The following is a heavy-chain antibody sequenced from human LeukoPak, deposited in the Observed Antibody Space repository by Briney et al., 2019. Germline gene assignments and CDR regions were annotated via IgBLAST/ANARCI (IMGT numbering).Heavy chain of an antibody. CDR2: MNPNSGNT. CDR3: ARGTRDCSSASCYNY. J-gene: IGHJ4*02. D-gene: IGHD2-2*02. V-gene: IGHV1-8*01. CDR1: GYTFTSYD. Sequence: AASVKVSCKASGYTFTSYDINWVRQATGQGLEWMGWMNPNSGNTGYAQKFQGRVTITRDTSTSTAYMELSSLKSEDTAVYYCARGTRDCSSASCYNYWGQGTLVTVSS.